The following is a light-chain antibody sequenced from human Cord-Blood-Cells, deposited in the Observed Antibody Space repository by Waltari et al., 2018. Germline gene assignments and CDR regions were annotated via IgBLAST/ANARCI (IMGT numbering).Light chain of an antibody. Sequence: QSALTQPASVSGSPGQSITISCTGPSSDVGGYNYVSWYQQHPGKAPKLMIYEGSKRPSGVSNRFSGSKSGNTASLTISGLQAEDEADYYCCSYAGSSTWVFGGGTKLTVL. J-gene: IGLJ3*02. V-gene: IGLV2-23*01. CDR1: SSDVGGYNY. CDR3: CSYAGSSTWV. CDR2: EGS.